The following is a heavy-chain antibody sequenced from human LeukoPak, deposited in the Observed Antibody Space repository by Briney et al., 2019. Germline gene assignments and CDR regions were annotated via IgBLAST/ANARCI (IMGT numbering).Heavy chain of an antibody. J-gene: IGHJ4*02. V-gene: IGHV1-2*02. D-gene: IGHD6-19*01. Sequence: GASVKVSCKASGYTFTGYFMHWVRQAPGQGLEWMGWINPNSGGTNYAQKFQGRVTMTRDTSISTAYMELSRLRSDDTAVYYCARDSAGDYSSGWSVYGYWGQGTLVTVSS. CDR2: INPNSGGT. CDR1: GYTFTGYF. CDR3: ARDSAGDYSSGWSVYGY.